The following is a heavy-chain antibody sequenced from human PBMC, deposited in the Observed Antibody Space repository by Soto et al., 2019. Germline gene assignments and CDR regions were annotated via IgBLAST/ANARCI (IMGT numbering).Heavy chain of an antibody. D-gene: IGHD6-13*01. Sequence: QVQLQESGPGLVKPSQTLSLTCTVSGGSISSGDYYWSWIRQPPGKGLEWIGYIYYSGSTYYNPSLKGRVXTXVXPSKSHSSLKLISVTAADTAVYYCARERPDGSRLDPWGQGTLVTVSS. V-gene: IGHV4-30-4*01. CDR1: GGSISSGDYY. CDR3: ARERPDGSRLDP. J-gene: IGHJ5*02. CDR2: IYYSGST.